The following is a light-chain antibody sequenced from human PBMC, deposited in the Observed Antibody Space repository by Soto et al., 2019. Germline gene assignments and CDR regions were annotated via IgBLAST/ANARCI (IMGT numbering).Light chain of an antibody. V-gene: IGKV3-11*01. Sequence: IVWTQSPATLSFSPGEIATLSFRASQSVSSYLAWYQQKPGQAPRLLIYDASNRATGIPARFSGSGSGTDFTLTISSLEPEDFAVYYCQQRSNWPPVTFGGGTKVDIK. CDR2: DAS. CDR1: QSVSSY. CDR3: QQRSNWPPVT. J-gene: IGKJ4*01.